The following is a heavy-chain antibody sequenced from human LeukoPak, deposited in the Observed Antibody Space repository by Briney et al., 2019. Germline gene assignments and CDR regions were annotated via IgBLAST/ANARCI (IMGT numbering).Heavy chain of an antibody. J-gene: IGHJ5*02. V-gene: IGHV4-4*07. Sequence: PSETLSLTCTVSGGSISSYYWSWIRQPAGKGLEWIGRIYTSGSTNYNPSLKSRVTMSVDTSKNQFSLKLSSVTAADTAVYYCARDRHPPRHYDFWSGPKGFDPWGQGTLATVSS. CDR3: ARDRHPPRHYDFWSGPKGFDP. D-gene: IGHD3-3*01. CDR1: GGSISSYY. CDR2: IYTSGST.